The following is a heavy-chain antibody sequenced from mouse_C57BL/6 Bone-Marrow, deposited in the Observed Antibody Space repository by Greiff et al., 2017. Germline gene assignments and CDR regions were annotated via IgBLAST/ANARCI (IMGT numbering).Heavy chain of an antibody. Sequence: QVQLQQPGAELVKPGASVTLSCKASGYTFTSYWIHWVKQRPGRGLEWIGRIDPNSGGTKYNEKFKSKATLTVDKPSSTAYMQLSSLTSEDSAVYYCARWGGSGHGYWGQGATLTVSS. CDR2: IDPNSGGT. CDR1: GYTFTSYW. V-gene: IGHV1-72*01. J-gene: IGHJ2*01. D-gene: IGHD3-2*02. CDR3: ARWGGSGHGY.